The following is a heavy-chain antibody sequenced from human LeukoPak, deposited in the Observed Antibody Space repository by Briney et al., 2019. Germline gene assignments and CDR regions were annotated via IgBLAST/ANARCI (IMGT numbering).Heavy chain of an antibody. CDR1: GFTFSSYS. D-gene: IGHD2-15*01. CDR2: ISSSSSYI. J-gene: IGHJ4*02. Sequence: GGSLRLSCAASGFTFSSYSMNWVRQAPGKGLEWVSSISSSSSYIYYADSVKGRFTISRDNAKNSLYLQMNSLRAGDTAVYYCASIPCSGGSCYSSYWGQGTLVTVSS. V-gene: IGHV3-21*01. CDR3: ASIPCSGGSCYSSY.